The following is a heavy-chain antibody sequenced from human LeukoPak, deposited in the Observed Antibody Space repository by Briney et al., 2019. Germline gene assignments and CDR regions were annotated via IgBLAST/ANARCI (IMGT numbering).Heavy chain of an antibody. D-gene: IGHD6-19*01. J-gene: IGHJ4*02. CDR3: AREAGDSDY. V-gene: IGHV3-21*01. CDR1: GFTFSSYS. CDR2: ISSVSTYM. Sequence: PGGSLRLSCAASGFTFSSYSMSWVRQAPGKGLEWVSSISSVSTYMYYADSLKGRFTISRDNAKNSLYLQMNSLRAEDTAVYYCAREAGDSDYWGQGTLVTVSS.